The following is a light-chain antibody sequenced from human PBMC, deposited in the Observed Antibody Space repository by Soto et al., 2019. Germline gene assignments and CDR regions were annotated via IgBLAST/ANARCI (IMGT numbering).Light chain of an antibody. CDR3: QQYGSSPGAT. Sequence: EIVLTQSPGTLSLSPGERATLSCRAGQSVSSSYLAWYQQKPGQAPRLLIYGASSRATGIPDRFSGSGSGTDFTLTISRLEPEDFAVYYCQQYGSSPGATFGGGTKVDIK. CDR2: GAS. V-gene: IGKV3-20*01. J-gene: IGKJ4*01. CDR1: QSVSSSY.